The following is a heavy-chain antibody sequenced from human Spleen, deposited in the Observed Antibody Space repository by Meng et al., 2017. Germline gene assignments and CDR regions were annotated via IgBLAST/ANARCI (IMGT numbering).Heavy chain of an antibody. CDR1: GFTFTNYA. CDR3: AKNRVTVVTPNDY. CDR2: ISKSGDTT. J-gene: IGHJ4*02. V-gene: IGHV3-23*01. Sequence: GESLKLSCPASGFTFTNYAMTWVRQAPGKGLEWVSIISKSGDTTYYADSVKCRFTVSRDIFQNTLYLQMNSLRAEDTAVYYCAKNRVTVVTPNDYWGQGTLVTVSS. D-gene: IGHD4-23*01.